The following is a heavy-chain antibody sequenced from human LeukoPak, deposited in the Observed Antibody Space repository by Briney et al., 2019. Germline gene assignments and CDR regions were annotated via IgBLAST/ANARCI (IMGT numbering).Heavy chain of an antibody. V-gene: IGHV3-15*01. J-gene: IGHJ6*02. CDR2: IKSKTDGGTT. Sequence: GGSPRLSCAASGFTFDNAWMSWVRQAPGKGLEWVGRIKSKTDGGTTDYAAPVKGRFTISGDDSKNTLYLQMNSLTTEDTAVYYCTTPEGAAALRGSYGMDVWGQGTTVTVSS. CDR1: GFTFDNAW. D-gene: IGHD2-2*01. CDR3: TTPEGAAALRGSYGMDV.